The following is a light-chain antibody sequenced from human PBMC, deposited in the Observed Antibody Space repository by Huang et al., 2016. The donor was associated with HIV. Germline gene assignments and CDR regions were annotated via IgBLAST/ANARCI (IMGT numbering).Light chain of an antibody. CDR3: HQYGSSPLT. V-gene: IGKV3-20*01. CDR1: QRVSSSY. CDR2: GAS. J-gene: IGKJ4*01. Sequence: EIVLTQSPGTLSLSPGERATLSCRASQRVSSSYLAWYQQNPGQAPRLLIYGASRRATGIPDRFRGSGSGTDVTLTISRLEPEDFAVYYCHQYGSSPLTFGGGTKVEIK.